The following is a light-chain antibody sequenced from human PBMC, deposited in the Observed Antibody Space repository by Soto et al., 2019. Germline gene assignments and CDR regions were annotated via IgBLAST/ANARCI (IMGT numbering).Light chain of an antibody. V-gene: IGKV3-15*01. J-gene: IGKJ4*01. CDR2: GAS. CDR3: QQYNNWLT. Sequence: EVVMTQSASTLSESAGERVTLSCRASQSVSNNLAWYQHKPGQAPRLLVYGASTGATGIPARFSGSGSGTEFTLTISSLKSEDFAVYYCQQYNNWLTFGGGTKVDIK. CDR1: QSVSNN.